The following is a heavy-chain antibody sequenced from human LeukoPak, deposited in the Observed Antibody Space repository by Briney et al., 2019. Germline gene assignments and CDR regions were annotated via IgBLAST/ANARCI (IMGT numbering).Heavy chain of an antibody. CDR3: AKWLLRPWESDY. D-gene: IGHD2-15*01. Sequence: PGGSLRLSCAASGFTFSSYGMHWVRQAPGKGLEWVAVISYDGSNKYYADSVKGRFTISRDNSKNTLYLQMNSLRAEDTAVYYCAKWLLRPWESDYWGQGTLVTVSS. CDR1: GFTFSSYG. CDR2: ISYDGSNK. J-gene: IGHJ4*02. V-gene: IGHV3-30*18.